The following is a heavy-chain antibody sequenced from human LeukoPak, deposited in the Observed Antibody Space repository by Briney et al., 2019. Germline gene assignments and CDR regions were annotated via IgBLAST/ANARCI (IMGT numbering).Heavy chain of an antibody. V-gene: IGHV3-66*01. CDR2: IYSGGST. CDR3: ARIAAGPGYYYYYYMDV. J-gene: IGHJ6*03. Sequence: GGSLRLSCAASGFTVSSNYMSWVRRAPGKGLEWVSVIYSGGSTYYADSAKGRFTISRDNSKSTLYLQMNSLRAEDTAVYYCARIAAGPGYYYYYYMDVWGKGTTVTISS. CDR1: GFTVSSNY. D-gene: IGHD6-13*01.